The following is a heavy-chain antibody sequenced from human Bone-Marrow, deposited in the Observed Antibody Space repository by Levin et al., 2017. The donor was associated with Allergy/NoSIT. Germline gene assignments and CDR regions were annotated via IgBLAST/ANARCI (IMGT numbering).Heavy chain of an antibody. Sequence: PGGSLRLSCAASGFTFSNSSMNWVRQAPGKGLEWVSYISDSSSSILYADSVKGRFTISRDNAKNSLFLQMNSLRDEDTAVYYCARDCPHLSYSSTWYYYYGMDVWGQGTTVTVSS. J-gene: IGHJ6*02. CDR2: ISDSSSSI. D-gene: IGHD6-13*01. CDR1: GFTFSNSS. CDR3: ARDCPHLSYSSTWYYYYGMDV. V-gene: IGHV3-48*02.